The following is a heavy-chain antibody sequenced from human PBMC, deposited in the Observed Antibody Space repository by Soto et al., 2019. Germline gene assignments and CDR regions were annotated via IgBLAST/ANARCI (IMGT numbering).Heavy chain of an antibody. V-gene: IGHV1-8*01. J-gene: IGHJ4*02. CDR2: VNPNNGAT. CDR1: GYTFSNYD. D-gene: IGHD3-10*01. CDR3: AKVSRKGSAIDFDY. Sequence: QVQLVQSGAELKKPGASVKVSCKASGYTFSNYDMNWVRQATGQGPEWIGWVNPNNGATGYAQKFQGQVTLTTDISTTTAYMELTSLRSEYSAIYYCAKVSRKGSAIDFDYWGQGTLITVSS.